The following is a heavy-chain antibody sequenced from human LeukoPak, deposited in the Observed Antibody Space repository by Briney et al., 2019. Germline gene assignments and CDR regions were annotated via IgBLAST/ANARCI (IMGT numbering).Heavy chain of an antibody. CDR3: ARDYGDYGRWFDP. CDR2: ISSSSTI. V-gene: IGHV3-48*01. CDR1: GFTFSSYS. J-gene: IGHJ5*02. Sequence: GGSLRLSCAASGFTFSSYSMNWVRQAPGKGLEWVSYISSSSTIYYADSVKGRFTISRDNAKNSLYLQMNSLRAEDTAVYYCARDYGDYGRWFDPWGQGTLVTVSS. D-gene: IGHD4-17*01.